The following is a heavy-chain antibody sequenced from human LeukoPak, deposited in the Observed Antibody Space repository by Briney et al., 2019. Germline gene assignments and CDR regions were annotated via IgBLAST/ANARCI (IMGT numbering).Heavy chain of an antibody. J-gene: IGHJ4*02. CDR1: GGTFSSYA. V-gene: IGHV1-69*05. Sequence: ASVKVSCKASGGTFSSYAISWVRQAPGQGLEWMGRIIPIFGTANYAQKFQGRVTITTDESTSTAYMELSSLRSEDTAVYCCARGPLHDFWSGYLDYWGQGTLVTVYS. CDR2: IIPIFGTA. CDR3: ARGPLHDFWSGYLDY. D-gene: IGHD3-3*01.